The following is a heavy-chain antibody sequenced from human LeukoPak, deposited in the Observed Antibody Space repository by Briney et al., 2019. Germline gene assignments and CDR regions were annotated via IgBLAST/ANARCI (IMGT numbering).Heavy chain of an antibody. CDR1: GGSFSGYY. Sequence: SETLSLTCAVYGGSFSGYYWSWIRQPPGKGLEWIGEINHSGSTNYNPSLKSRVTISVDTSKNQFSLKLSSVTAADTAVYYCARGRYCSSTSCYAFLLNPRYYYYYYMDVWGKGTTVTVSS. V-gene: IGHV4-34*01. CDR2: INHSGST. J-gene: IGHJ6*03. D-gene: IGHD2-2*01. CDR3: ARGRYCSSTSCYAFLLNPRYYYYYYMDV.